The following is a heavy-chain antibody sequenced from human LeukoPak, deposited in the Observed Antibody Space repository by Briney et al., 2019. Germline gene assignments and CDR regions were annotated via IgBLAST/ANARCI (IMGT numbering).Heavy chain of an antibody. J-gene: IGHJ4*02. D-gene: IGHD3-22*01. CDR3: ANRYDSSGYYPMYPFDY. V-gene: IGHV3-23*01. CDR1: GFTFSSYA. CDR2: ISGSGGST. Sequence: PGGSLRLSCAASGFTFSSYAMSWVRQAPGKGLEWVSAISGSGGSTYYADSVEGQFTISRDNSKNTLYLRMNSLRAEDTAVYYCANRYDSSGYYPMYPFDYWGQGTLVTVSS.